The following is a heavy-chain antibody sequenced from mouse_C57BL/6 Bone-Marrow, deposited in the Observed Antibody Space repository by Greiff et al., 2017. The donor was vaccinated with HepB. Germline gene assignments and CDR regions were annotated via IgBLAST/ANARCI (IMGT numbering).Heavy chain of an antibody. CDR1: GYTFTEYT. J-gene: IGHJ3*01. Sequence: VQLQQSGAELVKPGASVKLSCKASGYTFTEYTIHWVKQRSGQGLEWIGWFYPGSGSIKYNEKFKDKATLTADKSSSTVYMGLSRLTSEDSAVYCGARHEDVPLLRTGAWFAYWGQGTLVTVSA. CDR3: ARHEDVPLLRTGAWFAY. D-gene: IGHD1-2*01. V-gene: IGHV1-62-2*01. CDR2: FYPGSGSI.